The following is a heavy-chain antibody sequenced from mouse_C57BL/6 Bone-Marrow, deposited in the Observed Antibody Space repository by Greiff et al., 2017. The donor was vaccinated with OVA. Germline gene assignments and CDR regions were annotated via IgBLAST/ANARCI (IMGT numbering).Heavy chain of an antibody. V-gene: IGHV1-53*01. D-gene: IGHD3-1*01. CDR1: GYTFTSYW. J-gene: IGHJ4*01. CDR2: INPSIGGT. CDR3: AREGTNGAMDY. Sequence: QVQLQQPGTELVKPGASVKLSCKASGYTFTSYWMNWVKQRPGQGLEWIGNINPSIGGTNYNEKFKSKATLTVDKASSTAFRHLSSLTSEDSAVYYCAREGTNGAMDYWGQGTSVTVSS.